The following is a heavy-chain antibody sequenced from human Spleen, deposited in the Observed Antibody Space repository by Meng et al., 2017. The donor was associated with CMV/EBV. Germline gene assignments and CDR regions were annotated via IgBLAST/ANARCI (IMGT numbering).Heavy chain of an antibody. CDR3: AHDVVAIDY. CDR2: LYWNDDK. Sequence: SGPTLVKPTQTLTLTCTFSGFSLSTSGMRVGWIRQPPGKALEWLALLYWNDDKRYNPSLKSRLAITKGTSNNQVVLTMTNMDPADTATYYCAHDVVAIDYWGQGMLVTVSS. D-gene: IGHD2-2*01. V-gene: IGHV2-5*01. J-gene: IGHJ4*02. CDR1: GFSLSTSGMR.